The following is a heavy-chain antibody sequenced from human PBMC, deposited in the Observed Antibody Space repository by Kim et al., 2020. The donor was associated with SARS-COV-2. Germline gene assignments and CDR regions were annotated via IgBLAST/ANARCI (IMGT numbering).Heavy chain of an antibody. J-gene: IGHJ4*02. V-gene: IGHV3-66*01. D-gene: IGHD1-26*01. CDR3: ARGGLVGPTYYFDL. Sequence: ADSVRGRFTISRDNSKNTLYLQMNSLRSEDTAVYYCARGGLVGPTYYFDLWGQGTLVTVSS.